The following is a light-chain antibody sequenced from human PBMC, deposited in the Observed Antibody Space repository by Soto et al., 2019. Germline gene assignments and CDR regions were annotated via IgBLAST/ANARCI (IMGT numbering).Light chain of an antibody. J-gene: IGKJ3*01. V-gene: IGKV3-15*01. CDR1: QSIGSN. Sequence: EIVMTQSPATLSVSPGERATLSCRASQSIGSNLAWYQQIPGQAPRLLIYGASTRATGIPARFSGSGSGTEFPLTISSLQSEYFAVYYCQQYDNWPRTFGPGTKVNIK. CDR2: GAS. CDR3: QQYDNWPRT.